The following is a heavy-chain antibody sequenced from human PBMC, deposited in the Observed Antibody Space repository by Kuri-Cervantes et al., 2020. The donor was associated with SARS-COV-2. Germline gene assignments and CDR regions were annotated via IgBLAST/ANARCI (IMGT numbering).Heavy chain of an antibody. CDR3: AGXXSGRDY. Sequence: SETLSLXCAISGXSLSSNSAAWXWIRQSPSXGLEWRGGXXYRYKWHNXYAVSXKGRITNSPDTSKNQXXXRLNSVTPGXTAVYYCAGXXSGRDYWGQGTLVTVSS. CDR1: GXSLSSNSAA. J-gene: IGHJ4*02. V-gene: IGHV6-1*01. D-gene: IGHD6-19*01. CDR2: XXYRYKWHN.